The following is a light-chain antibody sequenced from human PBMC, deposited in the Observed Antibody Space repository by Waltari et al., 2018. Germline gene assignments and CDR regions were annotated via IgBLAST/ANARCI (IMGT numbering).Light chain of an antibody. Sequence: QSALTQPPSVSGSPGQSVTISCTGTSSDVGYYNRVSWYQQPPGAAPKLMIYEGTNRPSGVPGRFSGSKSGNTASLTISGLQAEDEANYYCCSYTGSNTLVFGGGTKLTVL. CDR3: CSYTGSNTLV. J-gene: IGLJ2*01. CDR1: SSDVGYYNR. CDR2: EGT. V-gene: IGLV2-18*02.